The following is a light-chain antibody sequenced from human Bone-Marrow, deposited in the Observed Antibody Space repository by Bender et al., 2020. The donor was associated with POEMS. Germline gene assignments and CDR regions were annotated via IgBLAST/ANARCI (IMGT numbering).Light chain of an antibody. V-gene: IGLV1-40*01. Sequence: QSVLTQPPSVSGAPGQRVTISCTGSSSNTGSGYDINWYQHLPGTAPKLLIYGYNNRPSGVPDRFSGSKSGNTASLTISGLQAEDEAEYYCSSYTSSSTRLVFGGGTKVTVL. J-gene: IGLJ3*02. CDR3: SSYTSSSTRLV. CDR2: GYN. CDR1: SSNTGSGYD.